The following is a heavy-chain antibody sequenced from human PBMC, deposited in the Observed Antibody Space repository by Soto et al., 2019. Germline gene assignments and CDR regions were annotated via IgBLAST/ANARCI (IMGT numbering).Heavy chain of an antibody. CDR2: INAYNGNT. CDR3: ARDHVAGTYFDY. CDR1: GYTFTSYG. D-gene: IGHD6-19*01. V-gene: IGHV1-18*01. Sequence: AAVKVSCKASGYTFTSYGISWVRQAPGQGLEWMGWINAYNGNTNYAQKLQGRVTMTTDTSTSTAYMALRSLRSDDTAVYYCARDHVAGTYFDYWGQGALVTVSS. J-gene: IGHJ4*02.